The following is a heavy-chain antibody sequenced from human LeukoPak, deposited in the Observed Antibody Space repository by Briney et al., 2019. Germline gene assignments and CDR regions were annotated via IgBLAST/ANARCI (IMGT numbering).Heavy chain of an antibody. D-gene: IGHD6-19*01. J-gene: IGHJ4*02. V-gene: IGHV4-61*08. CDR1: GGSISSGGYY. CDR3: ARVKNSSGWQHFDY. CDR2: IYCSGST. Sequence: SETLSLTCTVSGGSISSGGYYWSWIRQPPGKGLEWIGYIYCSGSTNYNPSLKSRVTISVDTSKNQFSLKLSSVTAADTAVYYCARVKNSSGWQHFDYWGQGTLVTVSS.